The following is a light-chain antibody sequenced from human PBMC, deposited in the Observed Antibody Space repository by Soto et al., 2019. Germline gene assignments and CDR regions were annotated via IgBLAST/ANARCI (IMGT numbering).Light chain of an antibody. CDR3: QQYRSWPRT. V-gene: IGKV3-20*01. Sequence: EIVLTQSPGTLSLSPGERATLSCRASQSVSSSYLAWYQQKPGQAPRLLVYGATTRATDAPAKFRGRGSGTEFSLTISSLQSEDSATYYCQQYRSWPRTFGQGSKVEI. J-gene: IGKJ1*01. CDR2: GAT. CDR1: QSVSSSY.